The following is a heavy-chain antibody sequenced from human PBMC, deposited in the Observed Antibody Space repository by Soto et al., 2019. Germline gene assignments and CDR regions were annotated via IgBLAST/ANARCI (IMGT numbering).Heavy chain of an antibody. Sequence: EVQLVESGGDLVQPGGSLRLSCAASGFTFSGHWMHWVRQVPGKGLEWVSRINTDGGSSAYADSVKGRFTISRDNAKNTLDLQMNGLRADDTAVYYGAREAGYCSRTSCYRRAFDTWGQGTTVTVSS. CDR2: INTDGGSS. J-gene: IGHJ3*02. CDR3: AREAGYCSRTSCYRRAFDT. D-gene: IGHD2-2*01. V-gene: IGHV3-74*03. CDR1: GFTFSGHW.